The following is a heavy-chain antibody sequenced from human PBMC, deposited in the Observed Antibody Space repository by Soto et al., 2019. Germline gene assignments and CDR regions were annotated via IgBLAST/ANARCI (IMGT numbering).Heavy chain of an antibody. CDR2: ISAYNGNT. CDR3: ASGLIGGTMIVDDAFDI. J-gene: IGHJ3*02. CDR1: GYTFTSYG. D-gene: IGHD3-22*01. Sequence: GASVKVSCKASGYTFTSYGISWVRQAPGQGLEWMGWISAYNGNTNYAQKLQGRVTMTTDTSTSTAYMELRSLRSDDTAVFYCASGLIGGTMIVDDAFDIWGQGTMGTVSS. V-gene: IGHV1-18*01.